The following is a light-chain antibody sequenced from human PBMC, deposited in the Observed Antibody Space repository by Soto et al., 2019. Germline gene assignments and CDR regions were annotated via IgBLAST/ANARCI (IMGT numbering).Light chain of an antibody. J-gene: IGLJ2*01. V-gene: IGLV1-40*01. CDR3: QSYDSSLSRSV. CDR2: GNS. CDR1: SSNIGAGYD. Sequence: QAVVTQPPSVSGAPGQRVTISCTGSSSNIGAGYDVHWYQQLPGTAPKLLIYGNSNRPSVVPDRFSGSTSGTSASLAITGLQPEDEADYYCQSYDSSLSRSVFGGGTKLTVL.